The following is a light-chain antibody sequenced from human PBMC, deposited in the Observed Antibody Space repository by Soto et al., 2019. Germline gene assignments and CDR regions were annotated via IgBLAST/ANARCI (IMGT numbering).Light chain of an antibody. J-gene: IGKJ1*01. CDR2: GAS. Sequence: EIVLTQSPATLSLSPGERATLXXRASQSVSNNYLAWYQQKPGQAPRLXXYGASNRATGIPDRFSGSGSGTDFTLTISRLEPEDFAVYYCQQYGSSPAWTFGQGTKVDIK. CDR1: QSVSNNY. CDR3: QQYGSSPAWT. V-gene: IGKV3-20*01.